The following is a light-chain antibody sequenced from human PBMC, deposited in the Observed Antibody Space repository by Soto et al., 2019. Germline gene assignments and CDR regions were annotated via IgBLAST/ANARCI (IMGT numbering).Light chain of an antibody. J-gene: IGKJ1*01. CDR2: GAS. V-gene: IGKV1-5*03. Sequence: IQMTQSPSTLSASVGDRVTITCRASQNIDTWLAWYQQKPGKAPKFLISGASSLESGVPTRFSGSGSGTEFTLTISSLQPADFATYYCQQYYSFSGTFGQGTKVEMK. CDR3: QQYYSFSGT. CDR1: QNIDTW.